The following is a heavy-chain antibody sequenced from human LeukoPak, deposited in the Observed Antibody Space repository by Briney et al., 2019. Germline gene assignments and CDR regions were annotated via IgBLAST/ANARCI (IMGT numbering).Heavy chain of an antibody. J-gene: IGHJ4*02. CDR3: ARSGSSYYLDY. V-gene: IGHV3-21*01. CDR2: ITSSSSYI. CDR1: GFSFGSYT. Sequence: PGGSLRLSCAASGFSFGSYTMNWVRQAPGKGLEWVSSITSSSSYIYYADSVKGRFTIPRDNAKNSLYLQMNSLRAEDTAVYYCARSGSSYYLDYWGQGTLVTVSS.